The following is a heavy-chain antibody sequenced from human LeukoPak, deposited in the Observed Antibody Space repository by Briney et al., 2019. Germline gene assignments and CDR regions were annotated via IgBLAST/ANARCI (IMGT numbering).Heavy chain of an antibody. Sequence: ASVKVSCKASGYTFTSYGISWVRQAPGQGLEWMGWISAYNGNTNYAQKLQGRVTMTTDTSTSTAYMELRSLKSDDTAVYYCARDSLGGTTGDYWGQGTLVTVSS. CDR1: GYTFTSYG. V-gene: IGHV1-18*01. J-gene: IGHJ4*02. D-gene: IGHD1-14*01. CDR3: ARDSLGGTTGDY. CDR2: ISAYNGNT.